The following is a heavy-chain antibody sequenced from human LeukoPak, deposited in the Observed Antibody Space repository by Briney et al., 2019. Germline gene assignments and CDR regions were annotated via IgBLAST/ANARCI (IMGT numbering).Heavy chain of an antibody. V-gene: IGHV3-23*01. CDR3: AKDPGGYSYGPQLDY. CDR2: INDSGGNS. Sequence: GGSLSLSCAASGFTFSSYAMSWVRQAPGKGLEWVSGINDSGGNSNYADSVRGRFTISRDNSKKTLYLQMNSLRADDTAVYYCAKDPGGYSYGPQLDYWGQGTLVTVSS. J-gene: IGHJ4*02. CDR1: GFTFSSYA. D-gene: IGHD5-18*01.